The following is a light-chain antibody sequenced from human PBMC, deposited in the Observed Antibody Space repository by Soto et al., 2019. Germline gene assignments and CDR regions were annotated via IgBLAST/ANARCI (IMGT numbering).Light chain of an antibody. CDR1: SSDVGGYNY. J-gene: IGLJ1*01. CDR2: EVS. Sequence: QSVLTQPPSASGSPGQSVTISCTGTSSDVGGYNYVSWYQQHPGNAPKLMIYEVSKRPSGVPDRFSGSKSGNTASLTVSGLQKADEADYYYSTYSGSNNFGVFGTGTKLTVL. V-gene: IGLV2-8*01. CDR3: STYSGSNNFGV.